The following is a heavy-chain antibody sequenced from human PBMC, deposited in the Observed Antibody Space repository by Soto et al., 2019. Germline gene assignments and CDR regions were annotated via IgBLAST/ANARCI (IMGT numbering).Heavy chain of an antibody. V-gene: IGHV3-23*01. CDR3: AKALDDFWSGYYTYTCFDY. D-gene: IGHD3-3*01. CDR2: ISGSGGST. CDR1: GFTFCSFA. Sequence: PGGFLRLSCSASGFTFCSFAIGGDRQAKGKGLEWVSAISGSGGSTYYADSVKGRFTISRDNSKNTLYLQMNSLRAEDTAVYYCAKALDDFWSGYYTYTCFDYWGQGTLVTVSS. J-gene: IGHJ4*02.